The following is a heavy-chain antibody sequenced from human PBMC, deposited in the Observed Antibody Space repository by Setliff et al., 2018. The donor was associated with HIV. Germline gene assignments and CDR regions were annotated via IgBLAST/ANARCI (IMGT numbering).Heavy chain of an antibody. CDR1: GFTLSDLY. Sequence: GGSLRLSCAVSGFTLSDLYMDWVRQAPGKGLEWVGRSRNRANGYTTDYAAAVKGRFTISRDDSKNSLYLQMSSLGAEDTAVYYCAREDVYYYDSEGYYLLEYWGQGTPVTVSS. J-gene: IGHJ4*02. V-gene: IGHV3-72*01. CDR2: SRNRANGYTT. D-gene: IGHD3-22*01. CDR3: AREDVYYYDSEGYYLLEY.